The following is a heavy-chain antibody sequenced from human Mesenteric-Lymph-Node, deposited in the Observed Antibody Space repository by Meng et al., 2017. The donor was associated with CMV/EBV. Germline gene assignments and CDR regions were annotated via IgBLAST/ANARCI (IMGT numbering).Heavy chain of an antibody. J-gene: IGHJ4*02. CDR1: GFTFRSYW. CDR2: IRNKANSYTT. V-gene: IGHV3-72*01. CDR3: TRHILGGTGGLY. Sequence: GGSLRLSCAASGFTFRSYWMSWVRQAPGKGLEWVGRIRNKANSYTTEYAASVKGRFTISRDDSKNTAYLQMNSLKTEDTAVYYCTRHILGGTGGLYWGQGTLVTVSS. D-gene: IGHD1-14*01.